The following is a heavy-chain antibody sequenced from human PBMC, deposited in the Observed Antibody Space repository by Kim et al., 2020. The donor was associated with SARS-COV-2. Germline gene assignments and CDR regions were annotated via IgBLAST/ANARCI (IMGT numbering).Heavy chain of an antibody. V-gene: IGHV3-23*03. J-gene: IGHJ4*02. D-gene: IGHD3-22*01. CDR1: GFTFSSYA. Sequence: GGSLRLSCAASGFTFSSYAMSWVRQAPGKGLEWVSVIYSGGSSTYYADSVKGRFTISRDNSKNTLYLQMNSLRAEDTAVYYCATSHYYDSSGYYYFFDYWGQGTLVTVSS. CDR3: ATSHYYDSSGYYYFFDY. CDR2: IYSGGSST.